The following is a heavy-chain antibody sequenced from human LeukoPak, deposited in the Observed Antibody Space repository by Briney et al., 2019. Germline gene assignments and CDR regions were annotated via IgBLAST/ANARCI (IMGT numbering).Heavy chain of an antibody. CDR3: AHRTGFDF. D-gene: IGHD1-1*01. J-gene: IGHJ5*01. CDR2: IDNGYTT. CDR1: GFAFSSYE. V-gene: IGHV3-23*01. Sequence: GGSLRLSCAASGFAFSSYEMSWVRQAPGEGLEWVSTIDNGYTTYYADSVKGRFTISRDNSKSTLYLQMHSLRPEDTAIYYCAHRTGFDFWGQGTLVTVSS.